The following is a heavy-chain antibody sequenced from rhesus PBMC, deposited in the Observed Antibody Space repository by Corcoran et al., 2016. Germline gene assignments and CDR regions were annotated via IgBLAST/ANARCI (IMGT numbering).Heavy chain of an antibody. Sequence: EVQLVESGGGLAKPGGSLRLSCAASGFTFSSYWMNWVRQAPGKGLEWVSAINSGGGSTYNADSVKCRFTISRDNSKNTLSLQMNSLRAEDTAVYYCAKGGIQRVQPVDYWGQGVLVTVSS. J-gene: IGHJ4*01. D-gene: IGHD5-42*01. CDR2: INSGGGST. CDR3: AKGGIQRVQPVDY. V-gene: IGHV3S25*01. CDR1: GFTFSSYW.